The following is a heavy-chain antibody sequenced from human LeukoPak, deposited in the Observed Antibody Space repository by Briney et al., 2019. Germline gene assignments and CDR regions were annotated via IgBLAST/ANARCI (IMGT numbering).Heavy chain of an antibody. V-gene: IGHV3-33*06. CDR2: IWYDGSNK. D-gene: IGHD2-15*01. J-gene: IGHJ4*02. CDR3: ANDGGKISH. Sequence: PGRSLRLSCAASGFTFSSYGMHWVRQAPGKGLEWVAVIWYDGSNKYYADSVKGRFTISRDNSKNTLYLQMNSLGAEDTAVYYCANDGGKISHWGQGTLVTVSS. CDR1: GFTFSSYG.